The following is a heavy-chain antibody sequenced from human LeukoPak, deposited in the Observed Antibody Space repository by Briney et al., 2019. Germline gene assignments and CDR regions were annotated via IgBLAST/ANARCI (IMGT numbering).Heavy chain of an antibody. V-gene: IGHV5-51*01. CDR1: GYSFTSYW. Sequence: GESLKISCKGSGYSFTSYWIGWVRQMPGKGLEWMGIIYPGDSDTRYSPSFQGQVTISADKSISTAYLQWSSLKASDTAMYYCARLLFQDPKQYSSSWLQFDYWGQGTLVTVSS. D-gene: IGHD6-13*01. CDR3: ARLLFQDPKQYSSSWLQFDY. J-gene: IGHJ4*02. CDR2: IYPGDSDT.